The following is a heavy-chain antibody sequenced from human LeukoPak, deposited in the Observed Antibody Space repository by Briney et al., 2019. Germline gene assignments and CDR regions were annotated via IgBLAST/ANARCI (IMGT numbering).Heavy chain of an antibody. Sequence: KPSETLSLTCAVYGGSFSGNYWSWIRQPPGKGLEWIGEINHSGSTSYNPSLKSRVTISVDTSKNQFSLKLSSVTAADTAVYYCARGTATPVYYQYGLDVWGQGTTVTVSS. CDR1: GGSFSGNY. V-gene: IGHV4-34*01. J-gene: IGHJ6*02. D-gene: IGHD2-21*02. CDR3: ARGTATPVYYQYGLDV. CDR2: INHSGST.